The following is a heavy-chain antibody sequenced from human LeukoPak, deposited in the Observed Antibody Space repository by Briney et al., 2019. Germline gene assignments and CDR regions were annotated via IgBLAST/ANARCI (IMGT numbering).Heavy chain of an antibody. CDR1: GYSFTSYW. D-gene: IGHD3-10*01. Sequence: GESLKISCKGSGYSFTSYWIGWVRQMPGKGLEWMGIIYPGDSDTRYSPSFQGQVTISADKAISTAYLQWSSLKASDTAMYYCARADPLLWFGELAGNYYYMDVWGKGTTVTVSS. CDR2: IYPGDSDT. CDR3: ARADPLLWFGELAGNYYYMDV. J-gene: IGHJ6*03. V-gene: IGHV5-51*01.